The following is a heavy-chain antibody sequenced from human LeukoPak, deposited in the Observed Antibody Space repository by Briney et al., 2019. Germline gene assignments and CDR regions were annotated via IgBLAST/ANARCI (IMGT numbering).Heavy chain of an antibody. Sequence: PGGSLRLSCAASGFTFSSYEMNWVRQAPGKGLEWVSSISSISSSIYYSDSVKGRFIISRDNAKNSLYLQMNSLSPEDTAVYYCARDAGYSIWDFDYWGQGTLVTVSS. J-gene: IGHJ4*02. D-gene: IGHD6-13*01. CDR3: ARDAGYSIWDFDY. CDR1: GFTFSSYE. CDR2: ISSISSSI. V-gene: IGHV3-48*03.